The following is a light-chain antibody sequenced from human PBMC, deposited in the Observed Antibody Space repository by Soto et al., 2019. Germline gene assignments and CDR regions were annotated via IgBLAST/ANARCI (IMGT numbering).Light chain of an antibody. CDR2: GAS. Sequence: EIVLTQSPGTLSLSPGEIATLSFRASQSVSSSYLAWYQQKPGQAPRLLIYGASSRATGIPDRFSGSGSGTDFTLTISRLEPEDFAVYYCQQYGSSPLFGQGTKWIS. V-gene: IGKV3-20*01. CDR1: QSVSSSY. CDR3: QQYGSSPL. J-gene: IGKJ1*01.